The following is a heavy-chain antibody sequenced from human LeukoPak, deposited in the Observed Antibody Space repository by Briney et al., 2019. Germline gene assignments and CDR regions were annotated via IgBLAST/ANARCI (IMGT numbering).Heavy chain of an antibody. CDR2: ISSSSYI. CDR3: ATSESITMIVVAHAFDI. D-gene: IGHD3-22*01. Sequence: GGSLRLSCAASGFTFSSYSMNWVRQAPGKGLEWVSSISSSSYIYYADSVKGRFTISRDNAKNSLYLQMNSLRAEDTAVYYCATSESITMIVVAHAFDIWGQGTMVTVSS. V-gene: IGHV3-21*01. CDR1: GFTFSSYS. J-gene: IGHJ3*02.